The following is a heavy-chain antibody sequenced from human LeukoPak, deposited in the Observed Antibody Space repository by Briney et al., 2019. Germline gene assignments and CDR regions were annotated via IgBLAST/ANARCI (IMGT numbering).Heavy chain of an antibody. CDR1: GFTFTTYA. V-gene: IGHV3-23*01. Sequence: PGESLRLSCAASGFTFTTYAMSWVRQAPGKGLEWVSTISGSGGSTYYADSVKGRFTISRDNSKSTLYLQMNSLRAEDTAVYYCAKVAFGELLSYDYWGQGTPVTVSS. D-gene: IGHD3-10*01. J-gene: IGHJ4*02. CDR3: AKVAFGELLSYDY. CDR2: ISGSGGST.